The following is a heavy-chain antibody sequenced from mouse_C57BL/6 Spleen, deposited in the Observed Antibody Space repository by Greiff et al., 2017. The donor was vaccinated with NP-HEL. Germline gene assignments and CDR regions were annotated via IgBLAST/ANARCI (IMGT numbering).Heavy chain of an antibody. J-gene: IGHJ4*01. V-gene: IGHV2-2*01. D-gene: IGHD1-1*01. CDR2: IWSGGST. CDR1: GFSLTSYG. CDR3: ARNYYYYGSSYDAMDY. Sequence: VKLQQSGPGLVQPSQSLSITCTVSGFSLTSYGVHWVRQSPGKGLEWLGVIWSGGSTDYNAAFISRLSISKDNSKSQVFFKMNGLQADDTAIYYCARNYYYYGSSYDAMDYWGQGTSVTVSS.